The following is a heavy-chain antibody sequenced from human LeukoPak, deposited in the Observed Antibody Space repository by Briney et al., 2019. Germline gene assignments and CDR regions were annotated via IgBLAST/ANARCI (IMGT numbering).Heavy chain of an antibody. Sequence: HPGGSLRLSCAASGFTFSSYAMSWVRQAPGKGLEWVSAISGSGGSTYYADSVKGRFTISRDNSKNTLYLQMNSLRAEDTAVYYCATSGRGYDAFDIWGQGTMVTVSS. V-gene: IGHV3-23*01. CDR1: GFTFSSYA. D-gene: IGHD3-10*01. J-gene: IGHJ3*02. CDR2: ISGSGGST. CDR3: ATSGRGYDAFDI.